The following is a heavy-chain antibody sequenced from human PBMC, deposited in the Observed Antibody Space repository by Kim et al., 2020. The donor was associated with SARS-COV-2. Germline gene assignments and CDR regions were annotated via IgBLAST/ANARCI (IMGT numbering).Heavy chain of an antibody. CDR2: ISSSGSTI. J-gene: IGHJ6*02. CDR3: ARDYALAALVTVLHYGMDV. CDR1: GFTFSSYE. Sequence: LSLTCAASGFTFSSYEMNWVRQAPGKGLEWVSYISSSGSTIFYADSVKGRFTISRDNAKNSLYLQMNSLRAEDTAVYYCARDYALAALVTVLHYGMDVWGQGTTVTVSS. D-gene: IGHD2-21*02. V-gene: IGHV3-48*03.